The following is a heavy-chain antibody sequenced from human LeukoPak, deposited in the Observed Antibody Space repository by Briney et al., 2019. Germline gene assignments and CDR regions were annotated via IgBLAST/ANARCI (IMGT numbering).Heavy chain of an antibody. CDR1: GFTFSSYW. V-gene: IGHV3-30*18. CDR2: ISYDGSNK. CDR3: AKDLQWFGELLDY. J-gene: IGHJ4*02. Sequence: GGSLRLSCAASGFTFSSYWMSWVRQAPGKGLEWVAVISYDGSNKYYADSVKGRFTISRDNSKNTLYLQMNSLRAEDTAVYYCAKDLQWFGELLDYWGQGTLVTVSS. D-gene: IGHD3-10*01.